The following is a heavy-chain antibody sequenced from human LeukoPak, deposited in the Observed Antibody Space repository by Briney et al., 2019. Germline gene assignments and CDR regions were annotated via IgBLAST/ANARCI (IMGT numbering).Heavy chain of an antibody. Sequence: KPSETLSLTCTVSGGSINSYYWSWIRQPAGKGLEWIGRIYSSGSTNYNPSLKSRVSMSVDTSKNQFSLKLTSVTAADTVLYYCARGGKATVVTMWGQGILVTVSS. J-gene: IGHJ4*02. D-gene: IGHD4-23*01. CDR3: ARGGKATVVTM. CDR2: IYSSGST. CDR1: GGSINSYY. V-gene: IGHV4-4*07.